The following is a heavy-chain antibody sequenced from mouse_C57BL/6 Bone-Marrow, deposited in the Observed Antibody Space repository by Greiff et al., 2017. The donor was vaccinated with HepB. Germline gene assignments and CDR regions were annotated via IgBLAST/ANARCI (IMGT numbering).Heavy chain of an antibody. D-gene: IGHD1-1*01. V-gene: IGHV1-4*01. CDR3: ARHYGSSLYYFDY. CDR2: INPSSGYT. CDR1: GYTFTSYT. Sequence: VQLQESGAELARPGASVKMSCKASGYTFTSYTMHWVKQRPGQGLEWIGYINPSSGYTKYNQKFKDKATLTADKSSSTAYMQLNSLTSEDSAVYFCARHYGSSLYYFDYWGQGTTLTVSS. J-gene: IGHJ2*01.